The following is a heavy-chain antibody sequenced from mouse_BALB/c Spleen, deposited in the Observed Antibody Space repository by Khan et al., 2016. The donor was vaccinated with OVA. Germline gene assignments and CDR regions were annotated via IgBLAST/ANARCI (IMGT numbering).Heavy chain of an antibody. J-gene: IGHJ4*01. Sequence: QVQLKESGPGLVQPSQSLSITCTVSGFSLTSYGVHWVRQSPGKGLEWLGVIWRGGSTDYNAAFMSRLSITKDNSKCQVFFKMNSLQADDNAIYYCAKKITTVDYYAIDYWGQGTSVTVSS. CDR3: AKKITTVDYYAIDY. CDR2: IWRGGST. CDR1: GFSLTSYG. V-gene: IGHV2-5*01. D-gene: IGHD1-1*01.